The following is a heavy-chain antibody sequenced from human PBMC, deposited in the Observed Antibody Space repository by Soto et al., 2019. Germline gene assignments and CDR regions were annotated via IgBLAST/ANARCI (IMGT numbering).Heavy chain of an antibody. CDR3: ARFDEYSGYNDY. CDR1: GGSISSYY. D-gene: IGHD5-12*01. Sequence: ASETLSLTCTVSGGSISSYYWSWIRQPPGKGLEWIGYIYYSGSTNYNPSLKSRVTISVDTSKNQFSLKLSSVTAADTAVYYCARFDEYSGYNDYWGQGTLVTVSS. V-gene: IGHV4-59*01. J-gene: IGHJ4*02. CDR2: IYYSGST.